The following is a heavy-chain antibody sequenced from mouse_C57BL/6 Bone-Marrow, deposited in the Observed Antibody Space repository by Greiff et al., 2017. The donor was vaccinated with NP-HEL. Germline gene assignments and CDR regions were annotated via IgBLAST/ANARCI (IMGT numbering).Heavy chain of an antibody. V-gene: IGHV1-26*01. J-gene: IGHJ3*01. CDR3: ARQNFAY. CDR1: GYTFTDYY. CDR2: INPNNGGT. Sequence: VQLQQSGPELVKPGASVKISCKASGYTFTDYYMNWVKQSHGKSLEWIGDINPNNGGTSYNQKFKGKATLTVDKSSSTAYMELRSLTSEDSAVYYCARQNFAYWGQGTLVTVSA.